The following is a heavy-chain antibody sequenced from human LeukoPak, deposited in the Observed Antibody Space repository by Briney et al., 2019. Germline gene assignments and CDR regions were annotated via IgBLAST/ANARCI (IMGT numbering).Heavy chain of an antibody. CDR1: GFTFSSYA. V-gene: IGHV3-64*04. CDR3: AREDWFYFDY. D-gene: IGHD3-3*01. J-gene: IGHJ4*02. CDR2: ISSNGVTT. Sequence: PGGSLRLSCSASGFTFSSYAMYWVRQAPGKGLESVSTISSNGVTTYYEDSVKGRFTISRDNAKNSLYLQMNSLRAEDTAVYYCAREDWFYFDYWGQGTPVAVSS.